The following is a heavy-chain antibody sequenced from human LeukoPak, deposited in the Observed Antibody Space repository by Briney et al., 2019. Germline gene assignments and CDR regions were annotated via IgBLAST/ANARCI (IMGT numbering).Heavy chain of an antibody. CDR3: TRLKAGN. J-gene: IGHJ4*02. CDR1: GFNLSEYY. CDR2: ISDFGDTI. Sequence: PGGALRLSCAASGFNLSEYYMSLVRQAPGKGLEWVSYISDFGDTIYYADSVKGRFTVSRDNVKKSVSLEMNSLRAEDTAVYYCTRLKAGNWGPGTLVTVSS. V-gene: IGHV3-11*01.